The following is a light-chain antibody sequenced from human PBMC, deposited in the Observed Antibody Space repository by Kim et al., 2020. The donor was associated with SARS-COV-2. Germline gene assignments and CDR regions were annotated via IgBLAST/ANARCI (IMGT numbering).Light chain of an antibody. Sequence: LGQTVRVTCQGGSLRPYYATWYRQKPGQAPVLVIYGKNNRPSGIPDRFSGSSSGTTASLTISGAQAEDEADYYCNSRDSTGHHLVFGGGTQLTVL. V-gene: IGLV3-19*01. CDR2: GKN. CDR1: SLRPYY. J-gene: IGLJ3*02. CDR3: NSRDSTGHHLV.